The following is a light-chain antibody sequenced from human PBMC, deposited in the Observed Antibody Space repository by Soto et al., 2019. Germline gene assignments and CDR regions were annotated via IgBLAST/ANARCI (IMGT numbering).Light chain of an antibody. CDR1: RSVSSRY. Sequence: EIVLTQSPGTLSLSPGERATLSCRASRSVSSRYFASYQQKPGQATRLRIYGASSRATGIPDKFSGSGSGTDFPHPISRLEHEDVAVYFCHQYGYSPNTFGQGTKLEIK. CDR3: HQYGYSPNT. J-gene: IGKJ2*01. V-gene: IGKV3-20*01. CDR2: GAS.